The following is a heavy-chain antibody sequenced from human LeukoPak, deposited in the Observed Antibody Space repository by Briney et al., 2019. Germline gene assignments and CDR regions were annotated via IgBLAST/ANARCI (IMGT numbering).Heavy chain of an antibody. Sequence: SETLSLICTVSGGSVSGGNYYCSWTRQSPGKGLEWIGYIHYSGSTVYSPSLKSRVTMSIDTSKNQFSLNLSSVTAADTAVYYCARTGITGGYWGQGTLVTVSS. CDR2: IHYSGST. V-gene: IGHV4-61*01. J-gene: IGHJ4*02. D-gene: IGHD1-14*01. CDR1: GGSVSGGNYY. CDR3: ARTGITGGY.